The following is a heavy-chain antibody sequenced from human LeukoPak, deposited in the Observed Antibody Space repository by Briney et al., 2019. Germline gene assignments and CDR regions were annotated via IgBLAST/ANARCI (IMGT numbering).Heavy chain of an antibody. Sequence: GGSLRLSCAASGFTFSSYGMHWVRQAPGKGLEWVAVISYDGSNKYYADSVKGRFTISRDNSKNTLYLQMNSLGAEDTAVYYCVKMATGDYWGQGTLVTVSS. J-gene: IGHJ4*02. D-gene: IGHD5-24*01. V-gene: IGHV3-30*03. CDR1: GFTFSSYG. CDR3: VKMATGDY. CDR2: ISYDGSNK.